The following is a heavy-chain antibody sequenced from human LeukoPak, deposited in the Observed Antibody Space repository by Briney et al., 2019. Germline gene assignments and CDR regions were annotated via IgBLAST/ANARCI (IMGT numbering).Heavy chain of an antibody. J-gene: IGHJ4*02. CDR3: ARRADSSAYYTY. D-gene: IGHD3-22*01. Sequence: GESLKISCKGSGYSFTNYWIGWVRQMPGKGLEWMGIIYPGDSDTRYSPSFQGQVTISADKSIGTAYLQWGSLKASDTAMYYCARRADSSAYYTYWGQGTLVTVFS. CDR1: GYSFTNYW. V-gene: IGHV5-51*01. CDR2: IYPGDSDT.